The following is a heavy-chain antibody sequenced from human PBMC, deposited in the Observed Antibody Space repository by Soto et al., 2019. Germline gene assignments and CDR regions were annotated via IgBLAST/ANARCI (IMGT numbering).Heavy chain of an antibody. D-gene: IGHD6-19*01. CDR3: ARDYPRPERAVAGTGGDAFDI. CDR1: GFTVSSNY. CDR2: IYSGGST. J-gene: IGHJ3*02. Sequence: GGSLRLSCAASGFTVSSNYMSWVRQAPGKGLEWVSVIYSGGSTYYADSVKGRFTISRDNSKNTLYLQMNSLRAEDTAVYYCARDYPRPERAVAGTGGDAFDIWGQGTMVTVSS. V-gene: IGHV3-53*01.